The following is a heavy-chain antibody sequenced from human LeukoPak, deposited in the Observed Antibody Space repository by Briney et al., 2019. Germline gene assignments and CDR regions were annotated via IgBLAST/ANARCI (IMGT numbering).Heavy chain of an antibody. Sequence: GGSLRLSCAASGFTFSSYAMSWVRQAPGKGLEWVSSISGSGGSTYYADSVKGRFTISRDNSKNTLYLQMNSLRAEDTAVYYCAKDRSSGWYSGFDYWGQGTLLTVSS. CDR1: GFTFSSYA. J-gene: IGHJ4*02. V-gene: IGHV3-23*01. CDR3: AKDRSSGWYSGFDY. CDR2: ISGSGGST. D-gene: IGHD6-19*01.